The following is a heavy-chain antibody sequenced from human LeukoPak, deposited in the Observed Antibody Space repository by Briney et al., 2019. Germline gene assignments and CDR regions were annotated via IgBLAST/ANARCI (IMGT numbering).Heavy chain of an antibody. D-gene: IGHD3-3*01. V-gene: IGHV1-69*13. CDR2: IIPIFGTA. CDR3: ARGGVWSPQNWFDP. CDR1: GGTFSSYA. J-gene: IGHJ5*02. Sequence: SVKVSCKASGGTFSSYAISWVRRAPGQGLEWMGGIIPIFGTANYAQKFQGRVTITADESTSTAYMELSSLRSEDTAVYYCARGGVWSPQNWFDPWGQGTLVTVSS.